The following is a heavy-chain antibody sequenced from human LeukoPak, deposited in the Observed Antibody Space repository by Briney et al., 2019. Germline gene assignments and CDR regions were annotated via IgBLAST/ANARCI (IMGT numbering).Heavy chain of an antibody. Sequence: GASVTVSFKVSGYTLTELSMHWVRQAPGKGLAWMGGFDSEDGETIYAQKFQGRVTMTEDTSTDTAYLELSSLRSEDTAVYYCATSRWSINGMDVWGKGTTVTVSS. CDR2: FDSEDGET. CDR3: ATSRWSINGMDV. CDR1: GYTLTELS. V-gene: IGHV1-24*01. J-gene: IGHJ6*04. D-gene: IGHD3-3*02.